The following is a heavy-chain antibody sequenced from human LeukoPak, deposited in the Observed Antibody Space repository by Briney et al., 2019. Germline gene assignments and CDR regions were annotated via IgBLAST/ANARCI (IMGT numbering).Heavy chain of an antibody. V-gene: IGHV4-4*02. CDR3: ARLDYHLAF. D-gene: IGHD4-11*01. CDR2: IYHSGST. Sequence: SETLSLTCTVSGGSISSSNWWSWVRQPPGKGLEWIGDIYHSGSTNYNSSLKSRATISVDKSNNQFSLKLISVTAADTAVYFCARLDYHLAFWGQGTLVTVSS. J-gene: IGHJ4*02. CDR1: GGSISSSNW.